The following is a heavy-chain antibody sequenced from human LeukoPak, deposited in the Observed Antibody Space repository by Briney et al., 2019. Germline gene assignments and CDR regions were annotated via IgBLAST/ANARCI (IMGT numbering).Heavy chain of an antibody. V-gene: IGHV3-30-3*01. D-gene: IGHD2-21*02. Sequence: GGSLRLSCAASGFTFSSYAMHWVCQAPGKGLEWVAVISYDGSNKYYADSVKGRFTISRDNSKNTLYLQMNSLRAEDTAVYYCARVAYCGGDCYSSYPDYWGQGTLVTVSS. CDR1: GFTFSSYA. CDR3: ARVAYCGGDCYSSYPDY. J-gene: IGHJ4*02. CDR2: ISYDGSNK.